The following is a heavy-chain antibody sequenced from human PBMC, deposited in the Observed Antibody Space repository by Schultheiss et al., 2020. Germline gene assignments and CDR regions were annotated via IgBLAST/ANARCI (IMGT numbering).Heavy chain of an antibody. V-gene: IGHV4-61*02. CDR3: ARGGYSSGWYFVDY. J-gene: IGHJ4*02. CDR2: IYTSEST. Sequence: SQTLSLTCTVSGGSISSGSYYWSWIRQHAGKGLEWIGRIYTSESTNYNPSLKSRVTISVDTSKNQFSLKLSSVTAADTAVYYCARGGYSSGWYFVDYWGQGTLVTVSS. CDR1: GGSISSGSYY. D-gene: IGHD6-19*01.